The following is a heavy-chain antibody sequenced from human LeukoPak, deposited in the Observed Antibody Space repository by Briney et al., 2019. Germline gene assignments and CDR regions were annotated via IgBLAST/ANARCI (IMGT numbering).Heavy chain of an antibody. CDR3: ARGGSGSYVRGNDY. CDR1: GFTFSSYW. J-gene: IGHJ4*02. Sequence: PTGGSLRLSCAASGFTFSSYWMNWVRQAPGKGLVWVSRINGDGRSTSYADSVKGRFTISRDNVKNTLYLQMNSLRAEDTAVYYCARGGSGSYVRGNDYWGQGTLVTVSS. CDR2: INGDGRST. D-gene: IGHD3-16*01. V-gene: IGHV3-74*01.